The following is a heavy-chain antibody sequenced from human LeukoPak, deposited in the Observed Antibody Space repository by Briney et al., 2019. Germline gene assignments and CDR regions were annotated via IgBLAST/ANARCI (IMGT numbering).Heavy chain of an antibody. CDR2: MNPNSGNT. CDR3: ARGGASAAARRFDP. J-gene: IGHJ5*02. D-gene: IGHD6-13*01. V-gene: IGHV1-8*01. CDR1: GYTFTSYD. Sequence: ASVKVSCKASGYTFTSYDINWVRQATGQGLEWMGWMNPNSGNTGHAQRFQGRVTLTSNTSISTAYMELGSLRSEDTAVYYCARGGASAAARRFDPWGQGTLVTVSS.